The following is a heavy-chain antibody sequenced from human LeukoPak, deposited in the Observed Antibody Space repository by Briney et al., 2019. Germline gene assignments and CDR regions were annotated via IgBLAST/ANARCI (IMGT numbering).Heavy chain of an antibody. CDR2: INHSGRT. Sequence: PSETLSLTCAVYGGSFSGYYWSWTRQPPGKGLEWIGEINHSGRTNYNPSLKSRVTISVDTSKNQFSLKLSSVTAADTAVYYCARSMYANWEIYFDYWGQGTLVTVSS. CDR3: ARSMYANWEIYFDY. CDR1: GGSFSGYY. J-gene: IGHJ4*02. V-gene: IGHV4-34*01. D-gene: IGHD2-8*01.